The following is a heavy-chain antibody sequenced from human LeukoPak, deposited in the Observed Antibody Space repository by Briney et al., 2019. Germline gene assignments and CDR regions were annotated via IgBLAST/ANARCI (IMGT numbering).Heavy chain of an antibody. D-gene: IGHD6-19*01. CDR2: IRFDGSDT. CDR1: GLIFCSYD. Sequence: GGSLRLSCAASGLIFCSYDMDWVRQAPGKGLEWVAFIRFDGSDTYYGDSVEGRFTISRDNSKNTLYLQMNSLRVGDTPMYYCANLDVAGPFDCWGQGTLVTVSS. J-gene: IGHJ4*02. V-gene: IGHV3-30*02. CDR3: ANLDVAGPFDC.